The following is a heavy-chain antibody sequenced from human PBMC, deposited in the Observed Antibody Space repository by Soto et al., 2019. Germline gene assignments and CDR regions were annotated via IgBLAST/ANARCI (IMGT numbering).Heavy chain of an antibody. CDR1: GGSISSYY. CDR3: ARAQYSSSWYYFDY. Sequence: SETLSLTCTVSGGSISSYYWSWIRQPAGKGLEWIGRIYTSGSTNYNPSLKSRVTMSVDTSKNQFSLKLSSVTAADTAVYYCARAQYSSSWYYFDYWGQGTLVTSPQ. V-gene: IGHV4-4*07. D-gene: IGHD6-13*01. J-gene: IGHJ4*02. CDR2: IYTSGST.